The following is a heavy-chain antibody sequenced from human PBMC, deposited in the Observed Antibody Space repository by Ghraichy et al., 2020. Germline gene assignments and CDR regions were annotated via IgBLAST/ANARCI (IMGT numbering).Heavy chain of an antibody. J-gene: IGHJ4*02. V-gene: IGHV4-59*01. CDR2: IYYSGST. CDR3: ARWLRGSYSLGKEYYFVY. CDR1: GGSISSYY. D-gene: IGHD3-16*01. Sequence: SETLSLTCTVSGGSISSYYWSWIRQPPGKGLEWIGYIYYSGSTNYNPSLKSRVTISVDTSKNQFSLKLSSVTAADTAVYYCARWLRGSYSLGKEYYFVYWGQGTLVTVSS.